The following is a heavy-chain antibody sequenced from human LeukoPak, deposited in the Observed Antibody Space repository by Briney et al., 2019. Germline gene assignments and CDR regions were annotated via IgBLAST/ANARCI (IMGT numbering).Heavy chain of an antibody. CDR1: GGSTSSSSYY. CDR3: ARRYYYDSSGYFDY. Sequence: SETLSLTCTVSGGSTSSSSYYWGWIRQPPGKGLEWIGSIYYSGSTYYNPSLKSRTTISVDTSKNQFSLKLSSVAAADTAVYYCARRYYYDSSGYFDYWGQGTLVTVS. V-gene: IGHV4-39*01. D-gene: IGHD3-22*01. CDR2: IYYSGST. J-gene: IGHJ4*02.